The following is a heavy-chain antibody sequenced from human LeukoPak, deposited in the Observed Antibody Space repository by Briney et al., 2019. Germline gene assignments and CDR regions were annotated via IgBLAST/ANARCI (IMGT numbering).Heavy chain of an antibody. CDR3: AELGITMIGGV. CDR1: GFTFSSYW. Sequence: GGSLRLSCAASGFTFSSYWMTWVRQAPGKGLEWVANIKEDGSERHYVDSVKGRFTISRDNAKNSLYLQMNSLRAEDTAVYYCAELGITMIGGVWGKGTTVTISS. J-gene: IGHJ6*04. CDR2: IKEDGSER. D-gene: IGHD3-10*02. V-gene: IGHV3-7*01.